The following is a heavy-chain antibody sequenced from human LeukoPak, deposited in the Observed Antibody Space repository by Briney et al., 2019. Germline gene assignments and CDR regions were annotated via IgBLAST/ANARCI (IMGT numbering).Heavy chain of an antibody. CDR1: GFTFSSYA. CDR2: ISGSGGST. CDR3: AKDRSDLRVAAARRDAFDI. D-gene: IGHD6-13*01. V-gene: IGHV3-23*01. J-gene: IGHJ3*02. Sequence: GGSLRLSCAASGFTFSSYAMSWVRQAPGKGLEWVSAISGSGGSTYYADSVKGRLTISRDNSKNTLYLQMNSLRAEDTAVYYCAKDRSDLRVAAARRDAFDIWGQGTMVTVSS.